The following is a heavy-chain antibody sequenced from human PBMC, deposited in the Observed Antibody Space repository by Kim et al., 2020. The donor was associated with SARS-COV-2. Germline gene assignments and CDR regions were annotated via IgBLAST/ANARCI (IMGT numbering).Heavy chain of an antibody. J-gene: IGHJ6*02. D-gene: IGHD3-10*01. V-gene: IGHV3-21*01. Sequence: GGSLRLSCAASGFTFSSYSMNWVRQAPGKGLEWVSSISSSSSYIYYADSVKGRFTISRDNAKNSLYLQMNSLRAEDTAVYYCAREPPWGGSGKDVWGQGTTVTVSS. CDR2: ISSSSSYI. CDR1: GFTFSSYS. CDR3: AREPPWGGSGKDV.